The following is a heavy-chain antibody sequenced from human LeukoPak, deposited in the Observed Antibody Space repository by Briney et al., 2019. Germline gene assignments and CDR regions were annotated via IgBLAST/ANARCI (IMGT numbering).Heavy chain of an antibody. CDR3: ARVGVVVPSAWFDP. V-gene: IGHV1-18*01. Sequence: ASVKVSCKAFGYNFGIFGISWVRQAPGQGLEWMGWISANNGNTKYAQSLQGRVTTTTDTSTSTAYMELRSLRSDDTAVYYCARVGVVVPSAWFDPWGQGTLVTVSS. J-gene: IGHJ5*02. CDR2: ISANNGNT. D-gene: IGHD2-2*01. CDR1: GYNFGIFG.